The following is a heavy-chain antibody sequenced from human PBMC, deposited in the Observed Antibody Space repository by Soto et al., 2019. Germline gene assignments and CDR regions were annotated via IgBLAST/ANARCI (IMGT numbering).Heavy chain of an antibody. CDR1: GGSISSGDYY. V-gene: IGHV4-30-4*01. Sequence: ASETLSLTCTVSGGSISSGDYYWSWIRQPPGKGLEWIGYIYYSGSTYYNPSLKSRVTISVDPSKNPFCLNLSSVTASDSAVYYGAGVNQLVGSSVFYYYYGMDFWGQGTTVTVSS. CDR3: AGVNQLVGSSVFYYYYGMDF. J-gene: IGHJ6*02. D-gene: IGHD6-6*01. CDR2: IYYSGST.